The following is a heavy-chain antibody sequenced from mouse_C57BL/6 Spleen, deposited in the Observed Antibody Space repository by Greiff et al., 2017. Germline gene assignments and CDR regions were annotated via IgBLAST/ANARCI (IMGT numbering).Heavy chain of an antibody. V-gene: IGHV1-69*01. CDR3: AREHPYFDY. CDR2: IDPSDNYT. J-gene: IGHJ2*01. Sequence: VQLQQPGAELVLPGASVKLSCKASGYTFTSYWMPWVQPRPGQGLEWIGEIDPSDNYTNYNQKFKGKSTLTVDKSSSTAYMQLSSLTSEDSAVYYCAREHPYFDYWGQGTTLTVSS. CDR1: GYTFTSYW.